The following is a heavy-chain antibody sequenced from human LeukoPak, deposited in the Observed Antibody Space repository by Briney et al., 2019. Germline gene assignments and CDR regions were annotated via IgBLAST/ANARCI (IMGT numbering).Heavy chain of an antibody. D-gene: IGHD3-10*01. CDR1: GFTFSSYG. CDR2: ISYDGSNK. J-gene: IGHJ4*02. V-gene: IGHV3-30*18. Sequence: PGGSLRLSCAASGFTFSSYGMHWVRQAPDKGLEWVAVISYDGSNKYYADSVKGRFTVSRDNSKNTLYLQMNSLRAEDTAVYYCAKDALLKGITMVRGADYWGQGTLVTVSS. CDR3: AKDALLKGITMVRGADY.